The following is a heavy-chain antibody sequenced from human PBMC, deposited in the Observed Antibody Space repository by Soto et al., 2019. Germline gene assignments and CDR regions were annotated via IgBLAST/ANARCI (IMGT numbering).Heavy chain of an antibody. D-gene: IGHD2-2*01. J-gene: IGHJ6*02. CDR3: ARDHHLVVVPTSLGAMDV. CDR2: IYHSGST. V-gene: IGHV4-4*02. CDR1: GGSISSNRW. Sequence: PSETLSLTCAVYGGSISSNRWWSWVRQPPGKGLEWIGEIYHSGSTNYNPSLKSRVTISLDKSKNQFSLKLTSVTAADSAVYYCARDHHLVVVPTSLGAMDVWGQGTTVTVSS.